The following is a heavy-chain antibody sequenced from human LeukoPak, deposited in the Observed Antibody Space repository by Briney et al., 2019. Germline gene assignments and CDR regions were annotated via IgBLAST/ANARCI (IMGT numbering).Heavy chain of an antibody. J-gene: IGHJ4*02. D-gene: IGHD3-3*01. V-gene: IGHV3-15*01. CDR1: GFTFTNAW. CDR3: TTDPAIWSGYYGVI. CDR2: IKSKTDGGTT. Sequence: PGGSLRLSCAASGFTFTNAWMSWVRQAPGKGLEWVGRIKSKTDGGTTDYAAPVKGRFTISRDDSKNTLYLQMNSLKTEDTAVYYCTTDPAIWSGYYGVIWGQGTLVTVSS.